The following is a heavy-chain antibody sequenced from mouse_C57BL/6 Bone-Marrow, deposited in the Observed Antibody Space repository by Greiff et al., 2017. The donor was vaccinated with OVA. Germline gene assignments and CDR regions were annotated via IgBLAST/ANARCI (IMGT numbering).Heavy chain of an antibody. CDR2: IYPRSGNT. V-gene: IGHV1-81*01. CDR3: ASKGVCYGSGYGY. Sequence: QVQLMQSGAELVRPGASVKLSCKASGYTFTSYGISWVKQSTGQGLEWIGEIYPRSGNTYYNEKFKGKATLTVDKSSSTAYMELSSLTSEDAAVYFCASKGVCYGSGYGYWGQGTALTVSS. D-gene: IGHD1-1*01. J-gene: IGHJ2*01. CDR1: GYTFTSYG.